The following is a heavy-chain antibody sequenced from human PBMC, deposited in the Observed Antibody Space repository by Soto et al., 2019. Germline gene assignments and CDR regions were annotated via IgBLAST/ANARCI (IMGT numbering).Heavy chain of an antibody. CDR3: ASGGLDYDFWSGYSYYYYYMDV. CDR2: MNPNSGNT. J-gene: IGHJ6*03. CDR1: GYTFTSYD. D-gene: IGHD3-3*01. V-gene: IGHV1-8*01. Sequence: QVQLVQSGAEVKKPGASVKVSCKASGYTFTSYDINWVRQATGQGLEWMGWMNPNSGNTGYAQKFQGRVTMTRKTSISTAYMELSSRRSEDTAVYYCASGGLDYDFWSGYSYYYYYMDVWGKGTTVTVSS.